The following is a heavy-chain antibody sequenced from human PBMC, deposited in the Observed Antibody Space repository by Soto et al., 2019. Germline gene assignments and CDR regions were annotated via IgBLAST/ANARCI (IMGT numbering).Heavy chain of an antibody. CDR3: ARYDYHGYYFAY. D-gene: IGHD4-17*01. CDR1: GYTFSTYY. J-gene: IGHJ4*02. Sequence: QVQLVQSGAEVKKPGASVKVSCKASGYTFSTYYMHWVRQAPGQGYEWMGIINPSGGSTTYAQKFQGRVTMTRDTSTTTVYMELSSLKSEDTAVYYCARYDYHGYYFAYWGQGTLVTVSS. V-gene: IGHV1-46*01. CDR2: INPSGGST.